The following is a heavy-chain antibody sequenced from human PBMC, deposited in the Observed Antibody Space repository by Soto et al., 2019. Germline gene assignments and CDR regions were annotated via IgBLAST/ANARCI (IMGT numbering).Heavy chain of an antibody. CDR2: INTYNGNT. CDR3: ARGALAVSAFDI. D-gene: IGHD6-19*01. Sequence: ASVKVSCKASGYTFTSYGISWVRQAPGQGLEWMGWINTYNGNTNYAQKLQGRVTMTTDTSTSTAYMELRSLRSDDTAVYYCARGALAVSAFDIWGRGTMVTVSS. V-gene: IGHV1-18*01. CDR1: GYTFTSYG. J-gene: IGHJ3*02.